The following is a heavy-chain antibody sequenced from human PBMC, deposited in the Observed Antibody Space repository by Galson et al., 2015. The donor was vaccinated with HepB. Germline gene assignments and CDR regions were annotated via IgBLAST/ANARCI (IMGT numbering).Heavy chain of an antibody. CDR1: GYTFTSYA. CDR3: ARVTSIAAAGRRPVAFDI. D-gene: IGHD6-13*01. V-gene: IGHV7-4-1*02. CDR2: INTNTGNP. J-gene: IGHJ3*02. Sequence: SVKVSCKASGYTFTSYAMNWVRQAPGQGLEWMGWINTNTGNPTYAQGFTGRFVFSLDTSVSTAYLQISSLKAEDTAVYYCARVTSIAAAGRRPVAFDIWGQGTMVTVSS.